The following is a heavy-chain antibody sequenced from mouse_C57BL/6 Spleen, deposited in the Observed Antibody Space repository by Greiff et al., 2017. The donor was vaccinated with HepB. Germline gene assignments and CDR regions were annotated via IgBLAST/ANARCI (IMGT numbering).Heavy chain of an antibody. CDR2: IWGGGST. D-gene: IGHD2-3*01. CDR1: GFSLTSYG. V-gene: IGHV2-9*01. J-gene: IGHJ4*01. CDR3: AKHMSYDGYIYYAMDY. Sequence: VQLQESGPGLVAPSQSLSITCTVSGFSLTSYGVDWVRQPPGKGLEWLGVIWGGGSTNYNSALMSRLSTSKDNSKSQVFLKRNSLQTDDTAMYYCAKHMSYDGYIYYAMDYWGQGTSVTVSS.